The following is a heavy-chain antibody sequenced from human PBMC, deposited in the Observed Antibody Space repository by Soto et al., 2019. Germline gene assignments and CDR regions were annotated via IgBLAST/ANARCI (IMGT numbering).Heavy chain of an antibody. V-gene: IGHV6-1*01. D-gene: IGHD3-16*01. Sequence: RXQTLSLTCAISGDSVSGNSAACNWIRHSPSRGLEWLGRTYYRSRWYNDYAVSVKSRITVTPDTSKNQFSLHLNSVTPEDTAVYYCARELPYYVSSDSYLDYWGQGALVT. CDR3: ARELPYYVSSDSYLDY. CDR2: TYYRSRWYN. J-gene: IGHJ4*02. CDR1: GDSVSGNSAA.